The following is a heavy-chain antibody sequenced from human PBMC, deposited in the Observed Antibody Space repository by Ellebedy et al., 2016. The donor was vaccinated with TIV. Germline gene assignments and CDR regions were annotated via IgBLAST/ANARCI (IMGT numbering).Heavy chain of an antibody. CDR1: GFTFSSYG. Sequence: GGSLRLXXAASGFTFSSYGMHWVRQAPGKGLEWVAVIWYDGSNKYYADSVKGRFTISRDNSKNTLYLQMNSLRAEDTAVYYCARSPVAAAVSYMDVWGKGTTVTVSS. J-gene: IGHJ6*03. CDR2: IWYDGSNK. CDR3: ARSPVAAAVSYMDV. D-gene: IGHD6-13*01. V-gene: IGHV3-33*01.